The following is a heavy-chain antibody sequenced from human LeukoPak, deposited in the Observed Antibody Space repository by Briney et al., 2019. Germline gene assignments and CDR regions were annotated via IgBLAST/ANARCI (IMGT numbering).Heavy chain of an antibody. CDR3: ARGTLRALRLGEFDY. D-gene: IGHD3-16*01. CDR1: GGSISSGSYY. CDR2: IYTSGTT. Sequence: SETLSLTCTVSGGSISSGSYYWSWIGQAAGKGLEWIGRIYTSGTTNYNPSLKSRVTISIDTSKNQFSLKLSSVTAADTAVYYCARGTLRALRLGEFDYWGQGTLVTVSS. V-gene: IGHV4-61*02. J-gene: IGHJ4*02.